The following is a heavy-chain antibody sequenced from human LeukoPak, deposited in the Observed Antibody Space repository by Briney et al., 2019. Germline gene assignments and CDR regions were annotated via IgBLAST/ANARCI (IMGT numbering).Heavy chain of an antibody. J-gene: IGHJ4*02. Sequence: GESLKISCKGSAYSFTRYGIGWVRQMPGKGLEWMGIIYPGDSDTKYSPSFQGQVTISADKSINTAYLQWSSLKASDTAMYYCATYSNNWYYFDYWGQGTLVTVSS. CDR1: AYSFTRYG. CDR3: ATYSNNWYYFDY. CDR2: IYPGDSDT. D-gene: IGHD1-26*01. V-gene: IGHV5-51*01.